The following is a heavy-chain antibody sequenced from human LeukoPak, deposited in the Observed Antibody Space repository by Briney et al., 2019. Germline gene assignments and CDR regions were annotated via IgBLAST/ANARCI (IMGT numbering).Heavy chain of an antibody. CDR1: GYTLTELS. CDR3: ATRGDSGSYYLDY. D-gene: IGHD1-26*01. CDR2: FDPEDGET. V-gene: IGHV1-24*01. J-gene: IGHJ4*02. Sequence: ASVKVSCKVSGYTLTELSMHWVRQAPGKGLEWMGSFDPEDGETIYAQKFQGRVTMTEDTSTDTAYMELSSLRSEDTAVYYCATRGDSGSYYLDYWGQGTLVTVSS.